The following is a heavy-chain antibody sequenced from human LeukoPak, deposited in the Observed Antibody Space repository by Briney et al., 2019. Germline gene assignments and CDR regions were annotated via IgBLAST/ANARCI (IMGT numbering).Heavy chain of an antibody. CDR2: IYHSGNT. CDR1: GGSISSGDYY. Sequence: SQTLSLTCTVSGGSISSGDYYWSWIRQPPGEGLEWIGYIYHSGNTYYNPSLKSRVTISVDRSKNQFSLKLSSVTAADTAVYYCARAFTPPYSGYDGTYFDYWGQGTLVTVSS. CDR3: ARAFTPPYSGYDGTYFDY. D-gene: IGHD5-12*01. J-gene: IGHJ4*02. V-gene: IGHV4-30-2*01.